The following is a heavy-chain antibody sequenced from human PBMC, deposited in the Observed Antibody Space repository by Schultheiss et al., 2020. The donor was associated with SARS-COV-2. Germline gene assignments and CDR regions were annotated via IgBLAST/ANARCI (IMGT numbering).Heavy chain of an antibody. Sequence: GESLKISCKGSGYSFTSYWIGWVRQMPGKGLEWMGIIYPGDSDTRYSPSFQGQVTISADKSISTAYLQWSSLKASDTAMYYCASPWLLTTVTTTSGAFDIWGQGTMVTVSS. J-gene: IGHJ3*02. V-gene: IGHV5-51*01. CDR1: GYSFTSYW. CDR2: IYPGDSDT. CDR3: ASPWLLTTVTTTSGAFDI. D-gene: IGHD4-17*01.